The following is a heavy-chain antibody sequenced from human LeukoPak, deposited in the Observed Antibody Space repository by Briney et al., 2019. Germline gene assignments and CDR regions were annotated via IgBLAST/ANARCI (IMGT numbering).Heavy chain of an antibody. CDR3: ARDLGGIVVVPAAIVGYFDY. Sequence: GGSLRLSSAASGFTFSSYSMNWVRQAPGKGLEWVSSISSSSSYIYYADSVKGRFTISRDNAKNSLYLQMNSLRAEDTAVYYCARDLGGIVVVPAAIVGYFDYWGQGTLVTVSS. CDR1: GFTFSSYS. V-gene: IGHV3-21*01. CDR2: ISSSSSYI. J-gene: IGHJ4*02. D-gene: IGHD2-2*01.